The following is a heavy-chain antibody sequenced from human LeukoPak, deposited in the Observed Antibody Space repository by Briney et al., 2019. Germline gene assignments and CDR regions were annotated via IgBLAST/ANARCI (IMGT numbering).Heavy chain of an antibody. V-gene: IGHV1-69*04. Sequence: ASVKVSCKASGGTFSSYAISWVRQAPGQGLEWMGRIIPILGIANYAQKFQGRVTITADKSTSTAYMELSSLRSEDTAVYYCARANSSSSAPGYWGQGTLVTVSS. CDR1: GGTFSSYA. CDR2: IIPILGIA. J-gene: IGHJ4*02. D-gene: IGHD6-6*01. CDR3: ARANSSSSAPGY.